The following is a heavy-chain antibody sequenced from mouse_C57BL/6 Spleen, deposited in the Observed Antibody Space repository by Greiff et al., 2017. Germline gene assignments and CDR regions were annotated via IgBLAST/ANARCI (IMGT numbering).Heavy chain of an antibody. CDR2: ILPNSGST. CDR3: ARSDYDVAY. V-gene: IGHV1-64*01. CDR1: GYTFTSYW. J-gene: IGHJ3*01. D-gene: IGHD2-4*01. Sequence: VQLQQPGAELVKPGASVKLSCKASGYTFTSYWMPWVQQSPGQGLEWIGMILPNSGSTNYNEKLKSKATLTVDKSSSTAYMQLSSLTSEDSAVYYCARSDYDVAYWGQGTLVTVSA.